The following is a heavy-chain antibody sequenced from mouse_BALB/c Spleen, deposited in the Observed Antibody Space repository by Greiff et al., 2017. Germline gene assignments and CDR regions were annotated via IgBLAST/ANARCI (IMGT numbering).Heavy chain of an antibody. CDR3: ARRGTTVVARDAMDY. CDR1: GFAFSRYW. Sequence: EVKLQESGGGLVQPGGSLNLSCAASGFAFSRYWMSWVRQTPGKGQEWIGEINPGSSTTNYTPSLKDKFIISRDNAKKTLYLKMSKVRSEDTALYYCARRGTTVVARDAMDYWGQGTSVTVSS. V-gene: IGHV4-2*02. CDR2: INPGSSTT. J-gene: IGHJ4*01. D-gene: IGHD1-1*01.